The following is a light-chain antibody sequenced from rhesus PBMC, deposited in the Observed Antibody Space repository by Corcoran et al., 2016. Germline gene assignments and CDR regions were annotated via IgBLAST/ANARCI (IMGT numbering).Light chain of an antibody. J-gene: IGKJ2*01. CDR2: ETS. CDR1: QGITND. V-gene: IGKV1-25*01. CDR3: QHYYSTPLS. Sequence: DIQMTQSPSSLSASVGDRVTITCRASQGITNDLAWYQQKPGETPKLLIYETSSLQSGIPSRFSGSGSGTDFNLTISSLQSEDFATYYCQHYYSTPLSFGQGTKVEIK.